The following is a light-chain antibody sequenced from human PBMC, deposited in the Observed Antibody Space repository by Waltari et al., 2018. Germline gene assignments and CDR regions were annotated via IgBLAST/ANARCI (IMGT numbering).Light chain of an antibody. V-gene: IGLV1-44*01. J-gene: IGLJ1*01. CDR1: SSNVGSNY. Sequence: QSVLTQPPSASGTPGQRVTISCSGSSSNVGSNYVNWYQHLPGTAPKLLIYSNNQRPSGVPDRFSGSKSGTSASLDISGLQAEDEADYYCAAWDDSLNGRSVFGSGTKVTVL. CDR3: AAWDDSLNGRSV. CDR2: SNN.